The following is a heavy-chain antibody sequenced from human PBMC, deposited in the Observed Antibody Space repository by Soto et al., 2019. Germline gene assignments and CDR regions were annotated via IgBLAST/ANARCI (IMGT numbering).Heavy chain of an antibody. CDR2: ISGSGGST. V-gene: IGHV3-23*01. Sequence: EVQLLESGGGLVQPGGSLRLSCAASGFTFSSYAMSWVHQAPGKGLEWVSAISGSGGSTYYADSVKGRFTISRDNSKNTLYLQMNSLRAEDTAVYYCAKANSYYYYMDVWGKGTTVTVSS. J-gene: IGHJ6*03. CDR1: GFTFSSYA. CDR3: AKANSYYYYMDV.